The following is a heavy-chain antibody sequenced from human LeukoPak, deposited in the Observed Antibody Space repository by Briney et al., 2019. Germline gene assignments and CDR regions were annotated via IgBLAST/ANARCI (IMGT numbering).Heavy chain of an antibody. J-gene: IGHJ4*02. D-gene: IGHD5-12*01. CDR1: GAAISSGTYY. Sequence: SETLSLTCTVSGAAISSGTYYWSWIRQPAGKGLDWIGYVYYDGTTKYNPSLKSRVTISVDTSKNQFSLNLSSVTAADTAVYYCARDVDPQFWGQGVLVTVSS. CDR3: ARDVDPQF. CDR2: VYYDGTT. V-gene: IGHV4-61*10.